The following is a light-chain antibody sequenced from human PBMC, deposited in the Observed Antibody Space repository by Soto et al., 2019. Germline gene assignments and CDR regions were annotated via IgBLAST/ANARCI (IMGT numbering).Light chain of an antibody. CDR3: QQYNSYWT. CDR2: AAS. CDR1: QSISSY. V-gene: IGKV1-39*01. Sequence: DIQMTQSPSSLSSSVGDRVTITCRASQSISSYLNWYQQKPGKAPKLLIYAASSLHSGVPSRFSGSGSGTDFTLTISSLQPDDFATYYCQQYNSYWTFRQGTKVDIK. J-gene: IGKJ1*01.